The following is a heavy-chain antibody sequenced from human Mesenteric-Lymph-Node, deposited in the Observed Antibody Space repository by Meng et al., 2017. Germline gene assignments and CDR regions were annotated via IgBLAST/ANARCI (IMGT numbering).Heavy chain of an antibody. D-gene: IGHD5-18*01. J-gene: IGHJ5*02. CDR2: LNPNRGDT. CDR1: GYTFTDYY. Sequence: QVQLGQAGAEGKKPGASGKGSGKAAGYTFTDYYMQWVRQAPGQGLEWMGRLNPNRGDTNYAQKFQGRVTMTRDTSISTAYMELSRLTSDDTAVYYCARGIVDGYGGDSWFDPWGQGTLVTVSS. V-gene: IGHV1-2*06. CDR3: ARGIVDGYGGDSWFDP.